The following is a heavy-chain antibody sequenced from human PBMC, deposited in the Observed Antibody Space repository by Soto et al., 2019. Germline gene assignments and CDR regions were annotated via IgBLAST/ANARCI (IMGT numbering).Heavy chain of an antibody. Sequence: GASVKVSCKASGYTFTSYGISWVRQAPGQGLEWMGGFSPIFGAPNYAQNFLDRVTITTDKFTSTVYMELSSLRSDDTAVYYCARDLHILGYCISTSCYKGVDGNFQHWGQGTLVTVSS. CDR1: GYTFTSYG. CDR3: ARDLHILGYCISTSCYKGVDGNFQH. J-gene: IGHJ1*01. D-gene: IGHD2-2*02. V-gene: IGHV1-69*05. CDR2: FSPIFGAP.